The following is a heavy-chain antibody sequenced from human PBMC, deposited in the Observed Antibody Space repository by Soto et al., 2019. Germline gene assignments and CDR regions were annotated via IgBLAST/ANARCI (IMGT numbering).Heavy chain of an antibody. CDR3: ARDRHRYYFDD. J-gene: IGHJ4*02. CDR2: IIPILGIA. CDR1: GGTFSSYT. V-gene: IGHV1-69*04. Sequence: SVKVSCKASGGTFSSYTISWVRQAPGQGLEWMGRIIPILGIANYAQKFQGRVTMTTDTSTSTAYMELRSLRSDDTAVYYCARDRHRYYFDDWGQGTLVTVSS. D-gene: IGHD2-21*01.